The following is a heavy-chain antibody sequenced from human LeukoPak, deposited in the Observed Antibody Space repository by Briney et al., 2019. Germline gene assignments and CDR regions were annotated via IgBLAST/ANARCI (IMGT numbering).Heavy chain of an antibody. CDR1: GFTFSSYS. Sequence: GGSLRLSCAASGFTFSSYSMSWIRQAPGKGLEWVSYISSSGSTIYYADSVKGRFTISRDDAKNSLYLQMNSLRAEDTAVYYCARETSTYDFWSGYFSQGLYNWFDPWGQGTLVTVSS. J-gene: IGHJ5*02. CDR2: ISSSGSTI. CDR3: ARETSTYDFWSGYFSQGLYNWFDP. D-gene: IGHD3-3*01. V-gene: IGHV3-48*04.